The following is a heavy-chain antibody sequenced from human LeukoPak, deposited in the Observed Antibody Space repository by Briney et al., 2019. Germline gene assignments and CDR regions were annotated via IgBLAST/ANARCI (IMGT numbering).Heavy chain of an antibody. V-gene: IGHV3-7*03. D-gene: IGHD5-12*01. CDR3: ATSGYSGYGIDY. Sequence: GGSLRLSCAASGFTFSNYNMNWVRQAPGKGLEWVANIKQDGSDTYSVDSVKGRFTISRDNAKNSLYLEMNSLRVEDTAVYYCATSGYSGYGIDYWGQGTLVAVSS. CDR1: GFTFSNYN. CDR2: IKQDGSDT. J-gene: IGHJ4*02.